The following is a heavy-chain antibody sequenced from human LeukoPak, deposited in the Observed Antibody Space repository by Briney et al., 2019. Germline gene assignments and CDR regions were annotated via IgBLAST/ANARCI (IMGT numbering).Heavy chain of an antibody. J-gene: IGHJ3*02. Sequence: ASVKVSCKASGYTFTSYDINWVRQATGQGLEWMGWMNPNSGNTGYAQKFQGRVTITRNTSISTAYMELSSLRSEDTAVYYCARALVEGVVITDAFDIWGQGIMVTVSS. CDR1: GYTFTSYD. CDR2: MNPNSGNT. D-gene: IGHD3-3*01. CDR3: ARALVEGVVITDAFDI. V-gene: IGHV1-8*03.